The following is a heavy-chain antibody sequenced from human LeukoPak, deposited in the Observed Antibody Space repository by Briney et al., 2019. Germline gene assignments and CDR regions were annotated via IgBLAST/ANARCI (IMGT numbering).Heavy chain of an antibody. D-gene: IGHD3-22*01. CDR2: INHSGST. CDR1: GGSFSAYY. J-gene: IGHJ4*02. CDR3: AAYYFDSSTKGQN. V-gene: IGHV4-34*01. Sequence: SETLSLTCAVYGGSFSAYYWSWIRQPPGKGLEWIGEINHSGSTNYSPSLKSRVTISVDTSKNQFSLKLSSVTAADTAVYYCAAYYFDSSTKGQNWGQGTLVTVSS.